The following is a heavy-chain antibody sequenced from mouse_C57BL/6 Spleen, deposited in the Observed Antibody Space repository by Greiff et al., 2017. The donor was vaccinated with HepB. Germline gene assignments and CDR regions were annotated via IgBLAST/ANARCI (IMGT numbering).Heavy chain of an antibody. Sequence: EVHLVESGGGLVKPGGSLKLSCAASGFTFSSYAMSWVRQTPEKRLEWVATISDGGSYTYYPDNVKGRFTISRDNAKNNLYLQMSHLKSEDTAMYYCARDRGYGNYGRFAYWGQGTLVTVSA. CDR2: ISDGGSYT. J-gene: IGHJ3*01. V-gene: IGHV5-4*01. D-gene: IGHD2-10*02. CDR3: ARDRGYGNYGRFAY. CDR1: GFTFSSYA.